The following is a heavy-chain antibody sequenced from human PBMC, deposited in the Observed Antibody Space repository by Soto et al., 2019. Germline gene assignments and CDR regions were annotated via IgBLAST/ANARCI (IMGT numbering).Heavy chain of an antibody. CDR2: ISYSGST. J-gene: IGHJ6*02. CDR3: ARDRFYSGLDV. Sequence: QVQLQESGPGLVKPSETLSLTCTVSGGSVSSAGYYWSWIRQPPGKGLEWIGHISYSGSTNYNPSLKSRSTISVDTSKNQFSLKLSSVTAADTDVYYCARDRFYSGLDVWGQGTTVTVSS. CDR1: GGSVSSAGYY. V-gene: IGHV4-61*08.